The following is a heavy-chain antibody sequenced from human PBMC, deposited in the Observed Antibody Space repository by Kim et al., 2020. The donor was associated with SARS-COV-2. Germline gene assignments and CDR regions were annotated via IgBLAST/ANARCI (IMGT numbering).Heavy chain of an antibody. CDR1: GFTFSSYA. CDR3: VKSHRTTGLRWSLMPGLYHCYGMDV. CDR2: ISSNGGST. J-gene: IGHJ6*02. D-gene: IGHD4-17*01. Sequence: GGSLRLSCSASGFTFSSYAMHWVRQAPGKGLEYVSAISSNGGSTYYADSVKGRFTISRDNSKNTLYLQMSSLRAEDTAVYYCVKSHRTTGLRWSLMPGLYHCYGMDVWGQVTTVTVSS. V-gene: IGHV3-64D*06.